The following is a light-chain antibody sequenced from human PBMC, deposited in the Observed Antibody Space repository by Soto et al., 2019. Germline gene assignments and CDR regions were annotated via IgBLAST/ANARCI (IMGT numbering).Light chain of an antibody. CDR1: QSISSW. CDR3: QQYNSYST. CDR2: DAS. V-gene: IGKV1-5*01. Sequence: DIPMTQSPSTLSASVGDRVTITCRASQSISSWLAWYQQKPGKAPKLLIYDASSLESGVPSRFSGSGSGTEFTLTISSLQPDDFATYDCQQYNSYSTFGQGTKVDIK. J-gene: IGKJ1*01.